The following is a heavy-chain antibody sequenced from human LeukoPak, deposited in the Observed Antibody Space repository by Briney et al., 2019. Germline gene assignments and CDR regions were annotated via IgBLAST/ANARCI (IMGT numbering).Heavy chain of an antibody. CDR3: ARGSIAMAGTVDY. V-gene: IGHV3-74*01. CDR2: INSDGNNR. CDR1: GFTFSSYW. D-gene: IGHD6-19*01. J-gene: IGHJ4*02. Sequence: GGSLRLSCAASGFTFSSYWMHWVRQAPGKGLLWVSLINSDGNNRGYADSVKGRFTVSRDNAENTLYLQMNSLRAEDTAVYYCARGSIAMAGTVDYWGQGTLVTVSS.